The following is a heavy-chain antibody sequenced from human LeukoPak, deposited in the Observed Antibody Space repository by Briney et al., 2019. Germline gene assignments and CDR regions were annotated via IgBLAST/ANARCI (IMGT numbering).Heavy chain of an antibody. CDR3: AKVGNYDFWSGYWADY. CDR2: ISGSGGST. Sequence: QSGGSLRLSCAASGFTFSSYAMSWVRQAPGKGLEWVSAISGSGGSTYYADSVKGRFTISRDNSKNTLYLQMNSLRAEDTAVYYCAKVGNYDFWSGYWADYWGQGTLVTVSS. CDR1: GFTFSSYA. J-gene: IGHJ4*02. D-gene: IGHD3-3*01. V-gene: IGHV3-23*01.